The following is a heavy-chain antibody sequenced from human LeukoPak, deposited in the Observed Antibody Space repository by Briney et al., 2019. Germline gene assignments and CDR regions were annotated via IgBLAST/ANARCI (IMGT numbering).Heavy chain of an antibody. CDR3: ARDILLWFGEEGDY. Sequence: PGGSLRLSCAASGFTFSSYSMNWVRQAPGKGLEWVPSISSSSSYIYYADSVKGRFTISRDNAKNSLYLQMNSLRAEDTAVYYCARDILLWFGEEGDYWGQGTLVTVSS. CDR2: ISSSSSYI. V-gene: IGHV3-21*01. D-gene: IGHD3-10*01. J-gene: IGHJ4*02. CDR1: GFTFSSYS.